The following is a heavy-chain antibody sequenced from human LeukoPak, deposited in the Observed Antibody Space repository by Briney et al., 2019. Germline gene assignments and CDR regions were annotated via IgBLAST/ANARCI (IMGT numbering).Heavy chain of an antibody. V-gene: IGHV4-59*12. Sequence: SETLSLTCTVSGGSISSYYWSWIRQPPGKGLEWIGYIYYSGSTYYNPSLKSRVTISVDTSKNQFSLKLSSVTAADTAVYYCARDQRRLGELSPRPIDYWGQGTLVTVSS. J-gene: IGHJ4*02. CDR1: GGSISSYY. CDR3: ARDQRRLGELSPRPIDY. CDR2: IYYSGST. D-gene: IGHD3-16*02.